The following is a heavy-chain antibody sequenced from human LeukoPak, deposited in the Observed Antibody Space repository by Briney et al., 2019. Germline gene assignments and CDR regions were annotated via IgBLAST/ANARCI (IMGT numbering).Heavy chain of an antibody. CDR1: GYTFTGYY. J-gene: IGHJ4*02. CDR3: ARVDAGNYYGHDF. CDR2: FDPEDGET. Sequence: ASVKVSCKASGYTFTGYYMHWVRQAPGQGLEWMGGFDPEDGETIYAQKFQGRVTMTTDTSTSTAYMELRSLRSDDTAMYYCARVDAGNYYGHDFWGQGTLVTVTS. D-gene: IGHD1-26*01. V-gene: IGHV1-24*01.